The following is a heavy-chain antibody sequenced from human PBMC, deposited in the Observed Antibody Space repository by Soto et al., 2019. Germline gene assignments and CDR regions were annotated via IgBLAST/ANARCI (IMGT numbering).Heavy chain of an antibody. Sequence: HGESLKISCKGSGYSFTSYWIGWVRQMPGKGLEWMGIIYPGDSDTRYSPSFQGQVTISADKSISTAYLQWSSLKASDTAMYYCASTSDTAIDYYYYGMDVWGQGTTVTVSS. D-gene: IGHD5-18*01. CDR1: GYSFTSYW. V-gene: IGHV5-51*01. CDR3: ASTSDTAIDYYYYGMDV. J-gene: IGHJ6*02. CDR2: IYPGDSDT.